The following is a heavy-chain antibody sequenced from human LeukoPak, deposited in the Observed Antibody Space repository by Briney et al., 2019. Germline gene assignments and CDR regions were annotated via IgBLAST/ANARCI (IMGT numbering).Heavy chain of an antibody. J-gene: IGHJ4*02. V-gene: IGHV3-7*01. CDR1: GFTFSSYW. CDR3: ARSANYGGHAFFDY. D-gene: IGHD4/OR15-4a*01. Sequence: GGSLRLSCAASGFTFSSYWMTWVRQTPGKGLEWVANIKHDGSEDYSVDSVKGRFTISRDNAENSLHLQMSSLRAEDTAVYYCARSANYGGHAFFDYWGQGILVIVSS. CDR2: IKHDGSED.